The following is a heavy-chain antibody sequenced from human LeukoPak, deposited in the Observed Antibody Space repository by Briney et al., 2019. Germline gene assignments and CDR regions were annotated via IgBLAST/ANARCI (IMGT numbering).Heavy chain of an antibody. Sequence: PGGSLRLSCAASGFTFSSHAMSWVRQAPGKGLEWVSAISGSGGSTYYADSVKGRFTISRGNSKNTLYLQMNSLRAEDTAVYYCAKDLLVVAALYRGEGLFDYWGQGTLVTVSS. CDR2: ISGSGGST. V-gene: IGHV3-23*01. D-gene: IGHD2-15*01. CDR3: AKDLLVVAALYRGEGLFDY. J-gene: IGHJ4*02. CDR1: GFTFSSHA.